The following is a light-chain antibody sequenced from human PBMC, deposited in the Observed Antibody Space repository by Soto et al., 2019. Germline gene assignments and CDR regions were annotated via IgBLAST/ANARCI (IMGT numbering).Light chain of an antibody. Sequence: EIVLTQSPGTLSLSPGERATLSCRASQSVSTTYLAWSKQKPGQAPRLLIHGASSRATGIPDRFSGSGSGTDFTLTISRLELEDFAVYYCQQYGSSPRTFGQGTKVEIK. CDR3: QQYGSSPRT. V-gene: IGKV3-20*01. J-gene: IGKJ1*01. CDR2: GAS. CDR1: QSVSTTY.